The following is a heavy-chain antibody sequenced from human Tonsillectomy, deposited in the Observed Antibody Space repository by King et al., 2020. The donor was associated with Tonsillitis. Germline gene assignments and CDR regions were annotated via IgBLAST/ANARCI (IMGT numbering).Heavy chain of an antibody. D-gene: IGHD3-9*01. CDR1: GYSISRGYY. CDR2: IYHSRST. J-gene: IGHJ3*02. Sequence: QLQESGPELVKPSDTMSLTCAVSGYSISRGYYWGWSRRHPGKGLEWSGSIYHSRSTYYNPSLKSRVTISVDTSKTHFSRKLSSVTAADTAVYYCATLEATDWRNAFDIWGQGTMVTVSS. V-gene: IGHV4-38-2*01. CDR3: ATLEATDWRNAFDI.